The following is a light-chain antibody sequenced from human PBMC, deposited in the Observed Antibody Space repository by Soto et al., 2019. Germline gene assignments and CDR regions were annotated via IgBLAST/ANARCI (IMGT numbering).Light chain of an antibody. CDR2: RNN. CDR1: SANIGSNY. Sequence: QSVLTQPPSASGTPGQRVTISCPGSSANIGSNYVYWYQQLPGTAPKLLIYRNNQRPSGVPDRFSGSKSGTSASLAISGLRSQHEADYYCAAWDESLSGYVVFGGGTKVTVL. CDR3: AAWDESLSGYVV. V-gene: IGLV1-47*01. J-gene: IGLJ2*01.